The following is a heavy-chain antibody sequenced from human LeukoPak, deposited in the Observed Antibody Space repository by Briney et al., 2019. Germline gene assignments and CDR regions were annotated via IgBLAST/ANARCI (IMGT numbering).Heavy chain of an antibody. Sequence: SVKVSCKTSGYTFTGYHMHWVRQAPGQGLAWMGWINPNSGGTNYAQKFQGRVTMTRDTSISTAYMELSRLRSDDTAVYYCARHSSFYLDYWGRGTLVTVSS. D-gene: IGHD6-6*01. CDR3: ARHSSFYLDY. CDR2: INPNSGGT. CDR1: GYTFTGYH. J-gene: IGHJ4*02. V-gene: IGHV1-2*02.